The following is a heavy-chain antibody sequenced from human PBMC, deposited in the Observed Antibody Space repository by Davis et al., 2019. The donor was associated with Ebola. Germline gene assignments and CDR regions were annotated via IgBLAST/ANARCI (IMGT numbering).Heavy chain of an antibody. Sequence: PGGSLRLSCAASGFTFSSYDMHWVRHATGKGLEWVSAIGTAGDTYYPGSVKGRFTISRENAKNSLYLQMNSLRAGDTAVYYCARGSFGDSVFDYWGQGTLVTVSS. CDR1: GFTFSSYD. CDR2: IGTAGDT. D-gene: IGHD4-17*01. CDR3: ARGSFGDSVFDY. V-gene: IGHV3-13*01. J-gene: IGHJ4*02.